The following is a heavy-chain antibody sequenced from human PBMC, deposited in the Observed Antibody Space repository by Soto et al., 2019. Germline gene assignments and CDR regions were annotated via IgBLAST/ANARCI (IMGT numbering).Heavy chain of an antibody. D-gene: IGHD3-10*01. CDR1: GYTFTSYD. J-gene: IGHJ6*02. CDR3: AREGNYYGSGSYYTLYYYYYGMDV. CDR2: MNPNSGNT. V-gene: IGHV1-8*01. Sequence: ASVKVSCKASGYTFTSYDINWVRQATGQGLEWMGWMNPNSGNTGYAQKFQGRVTMTRNTSISTAYMELTSLRSDDTAVYYCAREGNYYGSGSYYTLYYYYYGMDVWGQGTTVTVSS.